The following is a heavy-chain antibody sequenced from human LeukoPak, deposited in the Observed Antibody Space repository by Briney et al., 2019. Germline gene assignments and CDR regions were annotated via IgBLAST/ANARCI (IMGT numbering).Heavy chain of an antibody. V-gene: IGHV3-23*01. CDR1: GYSFTAYW. D-gene: IGHD5-24*01. Sequence: GESLKISCKGSGYSFTAYWIGWVRQAPGKGLEWVAALTSSGDTTYYGDSVKGRFTISRDNSKNTLYLQMHSLRAEDTAIYYCVNRDGGWLQSSGTDVWGQGTAVTVS. J-gene: IGHJ6*02. CDR3: VNRDGGWLQSSGTDV. CDR2: LTSSGDTT.